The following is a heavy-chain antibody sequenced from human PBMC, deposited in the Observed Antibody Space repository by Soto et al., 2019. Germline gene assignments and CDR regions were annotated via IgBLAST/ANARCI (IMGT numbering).Heavy chain of an antibody. V-gene: IGHV4-30-4*01. CDR3: ARGSYTIFGVVMDV. D-gene: IGHD3-3*01. J-gene: IGHJ6*02. Sequence: PSETLSLTCTVTGGSISSGDYYWSWIRQPPGKGLEWIGYIYYSGSTYYNPSLKSRVTISVDTSKNQFSLKLSSVTAADTAVYYCARGSYTIFGVVMDVWGQGTTVTVPS. CDR2: IYYSGST. CDR1: GGSISSGDYY.